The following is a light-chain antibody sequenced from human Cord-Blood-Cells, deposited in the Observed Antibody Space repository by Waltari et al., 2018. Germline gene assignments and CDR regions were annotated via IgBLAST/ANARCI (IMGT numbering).Light chain of an antibody. Sequence: SALPQPASVSGSPGQSLTISCTGTSSDAGRYTLVSWYQQHPGKAPKLMIYEVSKRPSGVSNRFSGSKSGNTASLTISGLQAEDEADYYCCSYAGSSTYVVFGGGTKLTVL. CDR3: CSYAGSSTYVV. J-gene: IGLJ2*01. CDR2: EVS. CDR1: SSDAGRYTL. V-gene: IGLV2-23*02.